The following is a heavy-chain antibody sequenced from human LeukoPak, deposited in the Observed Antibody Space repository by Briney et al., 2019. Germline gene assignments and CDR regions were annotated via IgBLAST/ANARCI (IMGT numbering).Heavy chain of an antibody. Sequence: SETLSLTCAVYGGSFSGYYWSWIRQPPAKGLEWIGEINHSGSTNYNPSLKSRVTISVDTSKNQFSLKLSSVTAADTAVYYCARDGDYYDSSGHPDNWFDPWGQGTLVTVSS. CDR3: ARDGDYYDSSGHPDNWFDP. CDR2: INHSGST. V-gene: IGHV4-34*01. J-gene: IGHJ5*02. CDR1: GGSFSGYY. D-gene: IGHD3-22*01.